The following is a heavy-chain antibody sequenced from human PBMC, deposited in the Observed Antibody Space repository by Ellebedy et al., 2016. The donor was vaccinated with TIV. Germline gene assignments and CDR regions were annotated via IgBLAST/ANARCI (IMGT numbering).Heavy chain of an antibody. CDR1: GGSISSGGYY. CDR2: IYYSGST. J-gene: IGHJ3*02. CDR3: ARNYDILTGGGVDAFDI. V-gene: IGHV4-31*03. D-gene: IGHD3-9*01. Sequence: SETLSLTXTVSGGSISSGGYYWSWIRQHPGKGLEWIGYIYYSGSTYYNPSLKSRVTISVDTSKNQFSLKLSSVTAADTAVYYCARNYDILTGGGVDAFDIWGQGTMVTVSS.